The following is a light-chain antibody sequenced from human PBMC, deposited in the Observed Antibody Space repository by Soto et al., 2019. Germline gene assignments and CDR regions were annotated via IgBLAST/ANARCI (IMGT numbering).Light chain of an antibody. CDR2: DAT. CDR3: QQYSSYWT. J-gene: IGKJ1*01. V-gene: IGKV1-5*01. Sequence: DIQMPQSPSSVSAPVGDRVAVTCRASQGISSWLAWYQQKPGKAPKLLIHDATSLESGVPSRFSGSGSGTEFTLTISSLQPDDFATYYCQQYSSYWTFAQGTKVDI. CDR1: QGISSW.